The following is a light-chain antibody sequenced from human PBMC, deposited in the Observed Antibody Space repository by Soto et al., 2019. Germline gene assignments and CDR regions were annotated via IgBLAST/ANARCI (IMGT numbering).Light chain of an antibody. CDR2: EVS. Sequence: QSALTQPPSASGSLGQSVTISCTGTSSDVGGYNYVSWYQQHPGKAPKLMISEVSKRPSGVPDRFSGSKSGNAASLTVSRLQAEDEADYYCSSYAGNNKYVFGAGTQLTVL. CDR1: SSDVGGYNY. CDR3: SSYAGNNKYV. V-gene: IGLV2-8*01. J-gene: IGLJ1*01.